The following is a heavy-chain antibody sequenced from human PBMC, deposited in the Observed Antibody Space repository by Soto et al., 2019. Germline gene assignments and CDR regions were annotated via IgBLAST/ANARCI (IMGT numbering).Heavy chain of an antibody. CDR3: ARAWAFGGVIERYFDY. D-gene: IGHD3-16*02. CDR2: ISAYNGNT. CDR1: GYTFTSYG. Sequence: ASVKVSCKASGYTFTSYGISWVRQAPGQGLEWMGWISAYNGNTNYAQKLQGRVTMTTDTSTSTAYMELRSLRSDDTVVYYCARAWAFGGVIERYFDYWGQGTLVTVSS. J-gene: IGHJ4*02. V-gene: IGHV1-18*01.